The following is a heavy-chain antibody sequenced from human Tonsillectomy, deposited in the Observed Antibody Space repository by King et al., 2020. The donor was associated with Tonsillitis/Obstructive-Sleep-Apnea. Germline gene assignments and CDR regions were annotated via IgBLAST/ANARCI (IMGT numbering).Heavy chain of an antibody. CDR1: GYTFTTYP. CDR2: SNAGNGNT. V-gene: IGHV1-3*01. Sequence: QLVQSGAEVKKPGASVKVSCKASGYTFTTYPMHWVRQAPGQRLEWMGWSNAGNGNTKYSQKFQGRVTITRDTSASTAYMELSSLGSEDTAVYYCARGASDLGPYYMDVWGKGTTVTVSS. CDR3: ARGASDLGPYYMDV. J-gene: IGHJ6*03. D-gene: IGHD3-3*01.